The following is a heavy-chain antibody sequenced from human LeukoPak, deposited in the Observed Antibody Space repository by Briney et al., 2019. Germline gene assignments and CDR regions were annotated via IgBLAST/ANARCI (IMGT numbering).Heavy chain of an antibody. CDR2: ISGSGGST. D-gene: IGHD1-20*01. CDR3: AKDRLTGTPYYFDY. Sequence: PGGSLRLSGAASGFTFSTYAMSWVRQAPGKGLEWVSDISGSGGSTYYADSVKGRFTISRDNSKNTLYLQMDSLRAEDTAVYYCAKDRLTGTPYYFDYWGQGTLVTVSS. V-gene: IGHV3-23*01. CDR1: GFTFSTYA. J-gene: IGHJ4*02.